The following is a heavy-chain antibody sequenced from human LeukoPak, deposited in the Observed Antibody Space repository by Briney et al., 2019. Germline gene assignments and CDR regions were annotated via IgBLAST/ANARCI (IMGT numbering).Heavy chain of an antibody. CDR2: MFPIFGTA. J-gene: IGHJ4*01. CDR1: GGTFGNYT. CDR3: ARELGNFCSGGSCYPFGYLDY. D-gene: IGHD2-15*01. V-gene: IGHV1-69*08. Sequence: SVKVSCKASGGTFGNYTIAWVRQAPGQGLEWMGRMFPIFGTANYAQKFLGRVTLTADKFTSTAYIELSSLRSEDTAVYYCARELGNFCSGGSCYPFGYLDYWGQGTLVTVSS.